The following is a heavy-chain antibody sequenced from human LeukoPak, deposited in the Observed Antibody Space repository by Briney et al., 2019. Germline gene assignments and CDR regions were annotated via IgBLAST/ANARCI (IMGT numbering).Heavy chain of an antibody. CDR1: GYSISSGYY. CDR3: ARYYYGSGSYYYFDS. CDR2: IYHSGST. Sequence: PSETLSLTCTVSGYSISSGYYWGWIRQPPGKGLEWIGSIYHSGSTYYNPSLKSRVTMSVDTSKNQFSLKLSSVTAADTAVYYCARYYYGSGSYYYFDSWGQGTLVTVSS. D-gene: IGHD3-10*01. V-gene: IGHV4-38-2*02. J-gene: IGHJ4*02.